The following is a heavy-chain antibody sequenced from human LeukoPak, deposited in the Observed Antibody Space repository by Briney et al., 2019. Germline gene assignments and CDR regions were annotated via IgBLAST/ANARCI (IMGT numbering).Heavy chain of an antibody. V-gene: IGHV1-2*02. CDR1: GYTFTGYY. J-gene: IGHJ6*03. Sequence: VASVKVSCKASGYTFTGYYMHWVRQAPGQGLEWMGWINPNSGGTNYAQKFQGRVTMTRDTSISTAYMELSRLRSDDTAVYYCAREGVTYYYYYYMDVWGKGTTVTVSS. D-gene: IGHD3-10*01. CDR2: INPNSGGT. CDR3: AREGVTYYYYYYMDV.